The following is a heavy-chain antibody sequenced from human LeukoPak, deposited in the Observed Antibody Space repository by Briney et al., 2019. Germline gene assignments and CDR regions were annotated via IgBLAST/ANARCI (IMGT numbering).Heavy chain of an antibody. CDR2: IYPGDSDT. CDR1: GYRFSSYW. CDR3: ARPKGGGYYEYFDY. J-gene: IGHJ4*02. Sequence: PGESLKISCKGSGYRFSSYWIAWVRPMPGKGLQWMGIIYPGDSDTRYSPSFQGQVTISADKSISTAYLQWSSLKASDTAMYYCARPKGGGYYEYFDYWGQGTLVTVSS. D-gene: IGHD1-26*01. V-gene: IGHV5-51*01.